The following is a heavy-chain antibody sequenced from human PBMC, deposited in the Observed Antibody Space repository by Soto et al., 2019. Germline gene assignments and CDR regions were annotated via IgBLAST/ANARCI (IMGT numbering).Heavy chain of an antibody. D-gene: IGHD6-13*01. CDR1: DGSISSTNW. V-gene: IGHV4-4*02. CDR2: ISDSGST. CDR3: AIITAAGPYNYFDP. Sequence: QVLLQESGPQLVQPSGTLSLTCAVSDGSISSTNWWTWVRQPPGKGLEWIGDISDSGSTNYNPSLKSRLSISVDKSKNLFSLKVSSVTAADTAFYYCAIITAAGPYNYFDPWGQGTLVTVSS. J-gene: IGHJ5*02.